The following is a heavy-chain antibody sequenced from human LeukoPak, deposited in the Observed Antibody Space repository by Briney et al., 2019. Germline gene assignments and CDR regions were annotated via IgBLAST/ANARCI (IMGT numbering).Heavy chain of an antibody. CDR2: ISSSSSYI. Sequence: GGSLRLSCAASGFTFSSYAMSWVRQAPGKGLEWVSSISSSSSYIYYADSVKGRFTISRDNAKNSLYLQVNSLRAEDTAVYYCAREGQPYACDYWGQGTLVTVSS. V-gene: IGHV3-21*01. D-gene: IGHD4-17*01. CDR3: AREGQPYACDY. J-gene: IGHJ4*02. CDR1: GFTFSSYA.